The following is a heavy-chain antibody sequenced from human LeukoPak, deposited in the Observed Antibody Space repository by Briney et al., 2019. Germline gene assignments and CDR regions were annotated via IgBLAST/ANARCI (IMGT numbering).Heavy chain of an antibody. CDR1: GGSFSGYY. CDR2: INHSRST. J-gene: IGHJ4*02. Sequence: SETLSLTCAVYGGSFSGYYWSWIRQPPGKGLEWIGEINHSRSTNYNPSLKSRVTISVDTSKNQFSLKLSSVTAADTAVYYCARLVFSSIWGQGTLVTVSS. CDR3: ARLVFSSI. D-gene: IGHD6-19*01. V-gene: IGHV4-34*01.